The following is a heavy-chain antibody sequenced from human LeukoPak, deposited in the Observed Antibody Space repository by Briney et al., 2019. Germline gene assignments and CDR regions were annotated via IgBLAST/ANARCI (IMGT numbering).Heavy chain of an antibody. D-gene: IGHD6-13*01. Sequence: PGGSLRLSCAASGFTFSSYGMHWVRQAPGKGLEWVAFIQYDGSNKYYADSVKGRFTISRDNSKNTLYLQMNSLRGEDTAVYYCAKDPGAGSDFDYWGQGTLVTVSS. V-gene: IGHV3-30*02. CDR1: GFTFSSYG. J-gene: IGHJ4*02. CDR2: IQYDGSNK. CDR3: AKDPGAGSDFDY.